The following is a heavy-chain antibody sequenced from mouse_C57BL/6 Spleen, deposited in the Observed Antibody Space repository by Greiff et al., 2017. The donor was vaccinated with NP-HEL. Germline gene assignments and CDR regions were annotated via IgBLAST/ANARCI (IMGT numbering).Heavy chain of an antibody. CDR3: ARDQGYSITTVVAGNYFDY. D-gene: IGHD1-1*01. CDR1: GYAFSSSW. V-gene: IGHV1-82*01. J-gene: IGHJ2*01. CDR2: IYPGDGDT. Sequence: VQLQQSGPELVKPGASVKISCKASGYAFSSSWMNWVKQRPGKGLEWIGRIYPGDGDTNYNGKFKGKATLTADKSASTAYMQLSSLTSEDSAVYFCARDQGYSITTVVAGNYFDYGGQGTTLAVSS.